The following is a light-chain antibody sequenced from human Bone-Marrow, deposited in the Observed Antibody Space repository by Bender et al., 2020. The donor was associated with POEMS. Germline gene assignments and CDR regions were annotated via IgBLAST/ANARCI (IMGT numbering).Light chain of an antibody. V-gene: IGLV3-21*01. CDR1: NIGSYS. Sequence: YVLNQPPSMSVAPGKTAKITCGGNNIGSYSVHWYQQKPGQAPVLVIHDDSDRPSGIPGRFSGSNSDNTATLTITGTQAVDEADYYCQAYDTSTGHVFGTGTKVSVL. J-gene: IGLJ1*01. CDR3: QAYDTSTGHV. CDR2: DDS.